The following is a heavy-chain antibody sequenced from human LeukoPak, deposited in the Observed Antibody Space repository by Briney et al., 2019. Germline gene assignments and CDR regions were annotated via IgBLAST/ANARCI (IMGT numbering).Heavy chain of an antibody. CDR3: ARLKRGIGAAGTSLRGWFDP. D-gene: IGHD6-13*01. CDR2: IIPIFDTS. Sequence: GSSVKVSCKASGGTFSSYAISWVRQAPGQGLEWMGGIIPIFDTSSYAQKFQGRVTFTSDDSTSTAYMELSSLRSEDTAVYYCARLKRGIGAAGTSLRGWFDPWGQGTLVTVSS. J-gene: IGHJ5*02. CDR1: GGTFSSYA. V-gene: IGHV1-69*01.